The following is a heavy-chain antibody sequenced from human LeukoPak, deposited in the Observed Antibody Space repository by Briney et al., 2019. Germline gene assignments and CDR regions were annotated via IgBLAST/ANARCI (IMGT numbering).Heavy chain of an antibody. CDR2: IYPDDSDN. CDR3: ARPNVTSYYDSRGYDAFDV. Sequence: GESLKISCKGSGYTFATYWIGWVRQMPGKGLEWMGIIYPDDSDNRYSPSFQGQVTISADKSVRTAYLQWSSLKASDTAMYYCARPNVTSYYDSRGYDAFDVWGQGTMVTVSS. J-gene: IGHJ3*01. CDR1: GYTFATYW. D-gene: IGHD3-22*01. V-gene: IGHV5-51*01.